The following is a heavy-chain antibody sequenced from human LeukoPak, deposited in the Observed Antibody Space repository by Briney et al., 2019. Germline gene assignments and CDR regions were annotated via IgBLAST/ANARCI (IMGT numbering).Heavy chain of an antibody. CDR2: IRYDGSNK. D-gene: IGHD5-12*01. Sequence: GGSLRLSCAASGFTFSSYGMQWVRQAPGKGLEWVAFIRYDGSNKYYADSVKGRFTISRDNSKNTLYLQMNSLRAEDTAVYYCAKVRATNNWFDPWGQGTLVTVSS. CDR1: GFTFSSYG. J-gene: IGHJ5*02. V-gene: IGHV3-30*02. CDR3: AKVRATNNWFDP.